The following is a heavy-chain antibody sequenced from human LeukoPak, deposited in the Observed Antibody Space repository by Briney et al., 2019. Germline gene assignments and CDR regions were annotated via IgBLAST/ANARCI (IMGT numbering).Heavy chain of an antibody. D-gene: IGHD2-21*02. V-gene: IGHV3-21*01. CDR2: ISGSGRSI. CDR1: GFTFSDYG. CDR3: ARDYFYCGGDCFVDY. Sequence: GSLRLSCAASGFTFSDYGVNWVRQAPGKGLEWVSSISGSGRSIFYADSVRGRFTISRDNAKNSLYLQMNSLRAKDTAVYYCARDYFYCGGDCFVDYWGQGTLVTVSS. J-gene: IGHJ4*02.